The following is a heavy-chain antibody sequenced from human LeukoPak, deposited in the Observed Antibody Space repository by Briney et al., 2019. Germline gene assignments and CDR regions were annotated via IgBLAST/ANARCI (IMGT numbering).Heavy chain of an antibody. J-gene: IGHJ5*02. CDR2: ISSCGSTI. Sequence: GGSLRLPCAASGFTFSDYYMSWIRQAPGKGLEWVSYISSCGSTIYYADSVKGRFTISRDNAKNSLYLQMNSLRAEDTAVYYCARVSPYYYDSSGYYSWFDPWGQGTLVTVSS. V-gene: IGHV3-11*04. CDR3: ARVSPYYYDSSGYYSWFDP. D-gene: IGHD3-22*01. CDR1: GFTFSDYY.